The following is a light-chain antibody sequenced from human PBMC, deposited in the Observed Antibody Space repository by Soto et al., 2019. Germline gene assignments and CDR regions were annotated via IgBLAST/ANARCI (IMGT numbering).Light chain of an antibody. CDR2: EVS. V-gene: IGLV2-8*01. Sequence: QSALTQPASVSGSPGRSITISCTGTSSDVGGYNYVSWYQQHPGKAPKLMIYEVSKRPSGVPDRFSGSKSGNAASLTVSGLQAEDEADYYCSSYAGSNSYVFGTGTKVTVL. CDR1: SSDVGGYNY. CDR3: SSYAGSNSYV. J-gene: IGLJ1*01.